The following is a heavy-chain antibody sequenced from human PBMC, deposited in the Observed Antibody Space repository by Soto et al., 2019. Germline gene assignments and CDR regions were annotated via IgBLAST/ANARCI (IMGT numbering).Heavy chain of an antibody. CDR2: ISGSGGST. V-gene: IGHV3-23*01. Sequence: EVQLLESGGGLVQPGGSLRLSCAASGFTFSSYAMSWVRQAPGKGLEWVSAISGSGGSTYYADSVKGRFTISRDNSKNTLYQQMNSRRAEDTAVYYGAKDRGFRREIFDHWGQGTLVTVPS. CDR1: GFTFSSYA. CDR3: AKDRGFRREIFDH. J-gene: IGHJ4*02.